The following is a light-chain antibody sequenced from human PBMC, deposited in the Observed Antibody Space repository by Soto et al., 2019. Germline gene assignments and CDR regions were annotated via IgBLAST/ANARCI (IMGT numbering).Light chain of an antibody. J-gene: IGLJ1*01. Sequence: SALTQTPSASGTPGQRVTISCSGTTSNLGSNTVHWYQQLPGTAPRRLIHSNNQRPSGVPDRFSGSKSGTSASLAISGLQSEDEADYYCATWDDSLNAYVFGTGTKVTVL. CDR3: ATWDDSLNAYV. CDR2: SNN. V-gene: IGLV1-44*01. CDR1: TSNLGSNT.